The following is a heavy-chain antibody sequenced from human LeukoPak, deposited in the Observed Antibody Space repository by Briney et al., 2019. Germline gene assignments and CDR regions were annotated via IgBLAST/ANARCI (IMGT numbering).Heavy chain of an antibody. Sequence: SETLSLTCTVSGGSISSSSYYWGWIRQPPGKGLEWIGSIYYSGSTYYNPSLKSRVTISVDTSKNQFSLKLSSVTAADTAVYYCARGGGGSITMIVVVPRFDIWGQGTMVTVSS. CDR3: ARGGGGSITMIVVVPRFDI. CDR1: GGSISSSSYY. V-gene: IGHV4-39*07. D-gene: IGHD3-22*01. J-gene: IGHJ3*02. CDR2: IYYSGST.